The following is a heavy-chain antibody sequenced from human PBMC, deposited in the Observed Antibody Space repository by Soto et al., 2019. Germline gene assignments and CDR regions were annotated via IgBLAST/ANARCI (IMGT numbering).Heavy chain of an antibody. CDR3: ARDIVVVVAATRPNNWFDP. J-gene: IGHJ5*02. CDR1: GGTFSSYT. CDR2: IIPILGIA. Sequence: SVKVSCKASGGTFSSYTISWVRQAPGQGLEWMRRIIPILGIANYAQKFQGRVTITADKSTSTAYMELSSLRSEDTAVYYCARDIVVVVAATRPNNWFDPWGQGTLVTVSS. D-gene: IGHD2-15*01. V-gene: IGHV1-69*04.